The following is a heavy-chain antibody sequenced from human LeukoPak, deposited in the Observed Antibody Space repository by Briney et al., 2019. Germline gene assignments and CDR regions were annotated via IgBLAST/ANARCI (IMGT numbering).Heavy chain of an antibody. Sequence: PGGSLRLSCTASGFMFSAYGMHWVRQAPGKGLEWVTAISHDGSYIYYADVAKGRFTISRDNSRNTLHLQMNSLREADTAVYYCAKDWQWEQLIGALNVWGQGTMVTVS. V-gene: IGHV3-30*18. CDR1: GFMFSAYG. D-gene: IGHD1-26*01. J-gene: IGHJ3*01. CDR3: AKDWQWEQLIGALNV. CDR2: ISHDGSYI.